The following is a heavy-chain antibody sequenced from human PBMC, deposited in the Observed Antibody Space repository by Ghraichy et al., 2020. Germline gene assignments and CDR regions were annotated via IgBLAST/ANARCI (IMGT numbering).Heavy chain of an antibody. V-gene: IGHV4-34*01. CDR3: ARKMLTIFGVVIMGLDP. D-gene: IGHD3-3*01. J-gene: IGHJ5*02. Sequence: SETLSLTCAVYGGSFSGYYWSWIRQPPGKGLEWIGEINHSGSTNYNPSLKSRVTISVDTSKNQFSLKLSSVTAADTAVYYCARKMLTIFGVVIMGLDPWGQGTLVTVSS. CDR2: INHSGST. CDR1: GGSFSGYY.